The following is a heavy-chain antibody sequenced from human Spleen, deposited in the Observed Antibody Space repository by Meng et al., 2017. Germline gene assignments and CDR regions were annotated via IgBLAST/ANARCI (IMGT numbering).Heavy chain of an antibody. V-gene: IGHV1-2*06. Sequence: ASVKVSCKASGYTFPDYWLHWVRRAPGQGLEWMGRINPKSGDTHYAQRFQGRVTMTGDTSISTAYMELSGLRSDDTAMYYCARVPPNYGDYGMDVWGQGTTVTVSS. CDR3: ARVPPNYGDYGMDV. J-gene: IGHJ6*02. CDR1: GYTFPDYW. CDR2: INPKSGDT. D-gene: IGHD4-17*01.